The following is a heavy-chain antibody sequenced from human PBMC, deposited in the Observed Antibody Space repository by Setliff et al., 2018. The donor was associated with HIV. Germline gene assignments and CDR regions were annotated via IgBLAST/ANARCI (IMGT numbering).Heavy chain of an antibody. CDR1: GYTFTGYY. J-gene: IGHJ3*02. D-gene: IGHD2-8*01. V-gene: IGHV1-2*06. Sequence: ASVKVSCKASGYTFTGYYVHWVRQAPGQGLEWMGRIIPNSGGTNYAQKFQGRVTMTRDTSISTAYMELTRLRSDDTAVYYCATKLYCTNGVCFDAFDIWGQGTMVTVSS. CDR2: IIPNSGGT. CDR3: ATKLYCTNGVCFDAFDI.